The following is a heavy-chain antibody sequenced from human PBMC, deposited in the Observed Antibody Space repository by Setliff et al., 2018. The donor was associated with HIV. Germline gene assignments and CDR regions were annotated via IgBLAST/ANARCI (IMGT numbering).Heavy chain of an antibody. V-gene: IGHV3-30*07. CDR2: ISYDGSNK. Sequence: GGSLRLSCAASGFTFSSYAMHWVRQAPGKGLEWVAVISYDGSNKYYADSVKGRFTISRDNAVNSLYLQLNSLRAEDTAVYYCAKDRFSDSSAPGDAFDVWGVGTLVTVSS. D-gene: IGHD3-22*01. CDR3: AKDRFSDSSAPGDAFDV. CDR1: GFTFSSYA. J-gene: IGHJ3*01.